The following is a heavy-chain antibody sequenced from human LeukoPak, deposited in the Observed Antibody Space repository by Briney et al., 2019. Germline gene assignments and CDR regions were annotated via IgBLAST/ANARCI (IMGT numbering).Heavy chain of an antibody. CDR1: GFTFDDYA. V-gene: IGHV3-9*03. D-gene: IGHD3-16*01. J-gene: IGHJ6*03. CDR3: AKGGGGRLIYYYYMDV. Sequence: GRSLRLSCAASGFTFDDYAMHWVRQAPGKGLEWVSGITWNSDSIDYADSVKGRFTISRDNAKNSLYLQMNSLRAEDMALYYCAKGGGGRLIYYYYMDVWGKGTTVTVSS. CDR2: ITWNSDSI.